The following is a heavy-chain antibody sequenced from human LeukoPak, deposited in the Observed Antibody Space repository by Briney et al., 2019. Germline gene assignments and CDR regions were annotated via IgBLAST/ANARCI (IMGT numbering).Heavy chain of an antibody. CDR3: ARGFDSKSTYFDY. J-gene: IGHJ4*02. Sequence: SETLSLTCTVSGGSISSSSYYWGWIRQPPGKGLEWIGSIYYNGNTYYNPSLKSRLTIAVDTSKNQFSLKLSSVTAADTAVYYCARGFDSKSTYFDYWGQGTLVTVSS. CDR1: GGSISSSSYY. D-gene: IGHD5-12*01. V-gene: IGHV4-39*01. CDR2: IYYNGNT.